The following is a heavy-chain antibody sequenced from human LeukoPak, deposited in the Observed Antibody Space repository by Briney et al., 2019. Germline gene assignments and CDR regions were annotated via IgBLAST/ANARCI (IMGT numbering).Heavy chain of an antibody. Sequence: ASVKVSCKASGYTFTGYYMHWVRQAPGQGLEWMGWISAYNGNTNYAQKLQGRVTMTTDTSTSTAYMELRSLRSDDTAVYYCARVDTWLGGYGNLWGQGTLVTVSS. CDR3: ARVDTWLGGYGNL. CDR1: GYTFTGYY. CDR2: ISAYNGNT. J-gene: IGHJ4*02. D-gene: IGHD3-10*01. V-gene: IGHV1-18*04.